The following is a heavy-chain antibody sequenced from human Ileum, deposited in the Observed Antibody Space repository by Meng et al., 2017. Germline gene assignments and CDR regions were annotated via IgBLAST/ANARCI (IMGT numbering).Heavy chain of an antibody. CDR1: GFTFCSYW. J-gene: IGHJ4*02. CDR2: IASDGSGA. CDR3: WGSSRWYNDF. Sequence: EVQLVESGGGLVQPGGSLRLSCVASGFTFCSYWMFWVRQVPGKGLVWVSRIASDGSGAGYADFVKGRFTISRHNANNTLYLQMNSLRAEDTAVYCCWGSSRWYNDFWGQGTLVTVSS. V-gene: IGHV3-74*02. D-gene: IGHD6-19*01.